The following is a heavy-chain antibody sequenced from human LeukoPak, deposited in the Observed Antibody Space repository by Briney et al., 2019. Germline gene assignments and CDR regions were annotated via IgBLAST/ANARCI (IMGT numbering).Heavy chain of an antibody. Sequence: SETLSLTCTVSGGSISSGGYYWSWIRQHPGKGLEWIGYIYYSGSTYYNPSLKSRVTISVDTSKNQFSLKLSSVTAADTAVYYCAREGQIFYNWNDEGYFDYWGQGTLVTVSS. J-gene: IGHJ4*02. CDR2: IYYSGST. V-gene: IGHV4-31*03. CDR3: AREGQIFYNWNDEGYFDY. D-gene: IGHD1-20*01. CDR1: GGSISSGGYY.